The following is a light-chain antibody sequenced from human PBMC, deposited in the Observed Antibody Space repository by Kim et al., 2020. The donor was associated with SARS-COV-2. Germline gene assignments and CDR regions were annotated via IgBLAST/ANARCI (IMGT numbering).Light chain of an antibody. CDR3: AAWDDSLVV. V-gene: IGLV1-44*01. Sequence: PGQMVTISCSGSSSNIGSNTVNWYQQLPGTAPKLLIYSNNQRPSGVPDRFSGSKSGTSASLAISGLQSEDEADYYCAAWDDSLVVFGGGTQLTVL. J-gene: IGLJ2*01. CDR2: SNN. CDR1: SSNIGSNT.